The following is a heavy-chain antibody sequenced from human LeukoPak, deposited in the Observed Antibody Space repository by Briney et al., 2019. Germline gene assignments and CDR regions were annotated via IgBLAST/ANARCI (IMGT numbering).Heavy chain of an antibody. J-gene: IGHJ4*02. CDR2: IRGSGSDT. Sequence: GGSLRLSCAASGFTFRNYAMSWVRQAPGKGLEWISAIRGSGSDTFYADSVKGRFTVARDNSKNTLYLQMSSLRADDTAVYCGEYDNGGIDYWSQGTLVTVSS. CDR1: GFTFRNYA. CDR3: EYDNGGIDY. V-gene: IGHV3-23*01.